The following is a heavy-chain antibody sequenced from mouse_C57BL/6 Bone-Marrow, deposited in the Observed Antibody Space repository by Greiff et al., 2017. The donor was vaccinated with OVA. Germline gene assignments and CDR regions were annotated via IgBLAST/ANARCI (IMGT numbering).Heavy chain of an antibody. V-gene: IGHV14-4*01. CDR1: GFNIKDDY. CDR3: TSSPYAMDY. Sequence: VQLQQSGAELVRPGASVKLSCTASGFNIKDDYMHWVKQRPEQGLEWIGWIDPENGDTEYASKFQGKATITADTSSNTAYLQLSSLTSEYTAVYYCTSSPYAMDYWGQGTSVTVSS. D-gene: IGHD6-1*01. J-gene: IGHJ4*01. CDR2: IDPENGDT.